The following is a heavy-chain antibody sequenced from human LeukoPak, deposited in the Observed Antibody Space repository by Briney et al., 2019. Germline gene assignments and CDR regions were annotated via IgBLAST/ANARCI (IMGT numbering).Heavy chain of an antibody. CDR3: ARGRFGELLYATS. J-gene: IGHJ4*02. Sequence: SETLSLTCTVSGGSISSSSYYWGWIRQPPGKGLEWIGSIYYSGSTYYNPSLKSRVTISVDTSKNQFSLKLSSVTAADTAVYYCARGRFGELLYATSWGQGTLVTVSS. CDR1: GGSISSSSYY. D-gene: IGHD3-10*01. CDR2: IYYSGST. V-gene: IGHV4-39*07.